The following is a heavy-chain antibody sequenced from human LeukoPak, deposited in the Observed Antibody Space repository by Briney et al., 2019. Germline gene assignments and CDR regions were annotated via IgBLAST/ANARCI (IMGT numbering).Heavy chain of an antibody. V-gene: IGHV3-21*06. J-gene: IGHJ4*02. D-gene: IGHD4-23*01. CDR1: GFTFSSYS. CDR3: AKSGGDYVGHGLDS. Sequence: PGGSLRLSCAASGFTFSSYSMNWVRQAPGKGLEWVSSITSSSGYIYYTNSVRGRFTISRDNAENSLYLQMDSLRAEDTAVYYCAKSGGDYVGHGLDSWGRGTLVTVSS. CDR2: ITSSSGYI.